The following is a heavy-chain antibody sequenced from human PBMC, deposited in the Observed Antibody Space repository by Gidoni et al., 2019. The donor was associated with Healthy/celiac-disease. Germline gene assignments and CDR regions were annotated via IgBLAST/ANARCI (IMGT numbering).Heavy chain of an antibody. CDR1: GGSISSGSYY. CDR3: ARGADY. V-gene: IGHV4-61*02. CDR2: IYTSGST. Sequence: QVQLQESGPGLVKPSQTLSLTCTVSGGSISSGSYYWSWIRQPAGKGLEWIGRIYTSGSTNYNPSLKSRVTISVDTSKNQFSLKLSSVTAADTAVYYCARGADYWGQGTLVTVSS. J-gene: IGHJ4*02.